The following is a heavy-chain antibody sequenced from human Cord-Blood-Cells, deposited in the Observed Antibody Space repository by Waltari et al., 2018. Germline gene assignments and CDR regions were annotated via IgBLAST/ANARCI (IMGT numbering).Heavy chain of an antibody. D-gene: IGHD4-17*01. Sequence: QVQLQESGPGLVKPSETLSLTCAVSGYSISSGSYWGWIRQPPGKGLEWIGSIYHSGSTDYNPSLKSRVTISVDTSKNQCSLKLSSVTAADTAVYYCARDPGDYGDYAQDAFDIWGQGTMVTVSS. CDR1: GYSISSGSY. V-gene: IGHV4-38-2*02. J-gene: IGHJ3*02. CDR3: ARDPGDYGDYAQDAFDI. CDR2: IYHSGST.